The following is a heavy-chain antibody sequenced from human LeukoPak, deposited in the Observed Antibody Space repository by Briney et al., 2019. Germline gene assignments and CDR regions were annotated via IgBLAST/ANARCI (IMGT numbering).Heavy chain of an antibody. CDR2: ISSSTYYI. CDR3: ARDPSMAGFFDS. Sequence: PGGSLRLSCAASGFTFSSYTMNWVRQAPGKGLEWVSPISSSTYYIYYADSVKGRFTISRDNAMNSLYLHMNSLRADDSAVYYCARDPSMAGFFDSWGQGTLVTVSS. V-gene: IGHV3-21*06. D-gene: IGHD5-24*01. CDR1: GFTFSSYT. J-gene: IGHJ4*02.